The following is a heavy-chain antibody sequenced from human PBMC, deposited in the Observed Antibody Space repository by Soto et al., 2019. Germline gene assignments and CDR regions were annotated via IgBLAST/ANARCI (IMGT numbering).Heavy chain of an antibody. CDR2: IYYSGST. CDR1: GGSISSSSYY. J-gene: IGHJ6*02. V-gene: IGHV4-39*01. CDR3: ARPTTMYYGMDV. D-gene: IGHD1-1*01. Sequence: SETLSLTCTVSGGSISSSSYYWGWIRQPPGKGLEWIGSIYYSGSTYYNPSLKSRVTISVDTSKNQFSLKLSSVTAADTAVYYCARPTTMYYGMDVWRQGTTVTVSS.